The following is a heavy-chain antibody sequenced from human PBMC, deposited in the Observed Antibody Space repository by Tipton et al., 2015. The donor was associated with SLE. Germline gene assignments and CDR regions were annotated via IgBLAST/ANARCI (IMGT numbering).Heavy chain of an antibody. V-gene: IGHV3-7*01. CDR1: GFTFSSYW. Sequence: GSLRLSCAASGFTFSSYWMSWVRQAPGKGLVWVANIKQDGSDKFYADSVKGRFTISRDNAKNSLYLQMNSLRAEDTAVYFCTRDRDGKDYWGQGTLVTVSS. J-gene: IGHJ4*02. CDR3: TRDRDGKDY. CDR2: IKQDGSDK. D-gene: IGHD5-24*01.